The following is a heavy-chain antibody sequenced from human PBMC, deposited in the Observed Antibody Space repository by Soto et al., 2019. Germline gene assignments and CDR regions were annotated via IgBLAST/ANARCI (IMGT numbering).Heavy chain of an antibody. D-gene: IGHD1-26*01. V-gene: IGHV3-30*18. CDR2: ISYDGSNK. CDR1: GFTFSSYG. CDR3: AKVRAQEGLGMDV. J-gene: IGHJ6*02. Sequence: GGSLRLSCAASGFTFSSYGMHWVRQAPGKGLEWVAVISYDGSNKYYADSVKGRFTISRDNSKNTLYLQMNSLRAEDTAVYYCAKVRAQEGLGMDVWGQGTTVTVSS.